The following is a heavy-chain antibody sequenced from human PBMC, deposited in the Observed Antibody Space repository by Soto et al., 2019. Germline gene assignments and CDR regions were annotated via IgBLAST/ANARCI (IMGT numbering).Heavy chain of an antibody. Sequence: GGSLRLSCAASGFTFSSYAMHWVRQAPGKGLEWVAVISYDGSNKYYADSVKGRFTISRDNSKNTLYLQMNSLRAEDTAVYYCARDMGGSYYYYGMDVWGQGTTVTVSS. D-gene: IGHD1-26*01. CDR3: ARDMGGSYYYYGMDV. V-gene: IGHV3-30-3*01. CDR2: ISYDGSNK. CDR1: GFTFSSYA. J-gene: IGHJ6*02.